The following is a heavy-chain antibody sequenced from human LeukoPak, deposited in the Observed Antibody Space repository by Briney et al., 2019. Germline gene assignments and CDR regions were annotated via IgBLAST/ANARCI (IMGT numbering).Heavy chain of an antibody. CDR1: GFTFSSYA. D-gene: IGHD5-18*01. J-gene: IGHJ4*02. CDR3: ARYSYHSIDS. Sequence: GSLRLSCAASGFTFSSYAMSWVRQAPGKGLEWVSAIGGSGGSTYYADSVKGRFTISRDNAKNSLFLQMNSLRAEDTAVYYCARYSYHSIDSWGQGTLVTVSS. V-gene: IGHV3-23*01. CDR2: IGGSGGST.